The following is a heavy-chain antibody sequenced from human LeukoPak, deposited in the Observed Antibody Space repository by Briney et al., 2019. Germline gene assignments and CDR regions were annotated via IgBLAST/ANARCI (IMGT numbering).Heavy chain of an antibody. CDR1: GFTFSSYW. V-gene: IGHV3-7*01. CDR3: ARALRLGELYPD. J-gene: IGHJ4*02. Sequence: PGGSLRPSCAASGFTFSSYWMRWVRQAPGKGLEWVANIKQDGSEKYYVDSVKGRFTISRDNAKNSLYLQMNSLRAEDTAVYYCARALRLGELYPDWGQGTLVTVSS. CDR2: IKQDGSEK. D-gene: IGHD3-16*01.